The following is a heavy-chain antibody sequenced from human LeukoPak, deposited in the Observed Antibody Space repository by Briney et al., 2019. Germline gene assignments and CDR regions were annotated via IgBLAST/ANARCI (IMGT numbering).Heavy chain of an antibody. CDR3: AKLPRSGSYSGFDY. CDR2: ITAGGGST. V-gene: IGHV3-23*01. J-gene: IGHJ4*02. Sequence: GRTLRLSCAASGFTFTSYGMSWVRQDPGKWLEWVAAITAGGGSTYYADSVKGRFTISRDNSKNTLYLQMNSLRAEDTAVYYCAKLPRSGSYSGFDYWGQGTLVTVSS. D-gene: IGHD1-26*01. CDR1: GFTFTSYG.